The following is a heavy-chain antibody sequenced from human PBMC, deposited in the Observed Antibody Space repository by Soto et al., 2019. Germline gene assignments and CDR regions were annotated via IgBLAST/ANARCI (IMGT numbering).Heavy chain of an antibody. CDR2: IYHSGST. J-gene: IGHJ4*02. CDR3: ANAGGLGAVAADY. Sequence: QLQLQESGSGLVKPSQTLSLTCAVSGGSISSGGYSWSWIRQPPGKGLEWIGYIYHSGSTYYNPSLKSRVTISVDRSKNQFSLKLSSVTAADTAVYSCANAGGLGAVAADYWGQGTLVTVSS. D-gene: IGHD6-19*01. V-gene: IGHV4-30-2*01. CDR1: GGSISSGGYS.